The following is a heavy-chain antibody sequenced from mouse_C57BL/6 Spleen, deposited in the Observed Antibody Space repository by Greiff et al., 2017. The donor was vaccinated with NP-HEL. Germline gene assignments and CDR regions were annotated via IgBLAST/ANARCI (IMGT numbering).Heavy chain of an antibody. CDR1: GYTFTDYN. D-gene: IGHD2-3*01. Sequence: EVQLKESGPELVKPGASVKMSCKASGYTFTDYNMHWVKQSHGKSLEWIGYINPNNGGTSYNQKFKGKATLTVNKSSSTAYMELRSLTSEDSAVYYCARGGYDGYPFAYWGQGTLVTVSA. CDR3: ARGGYDGYPFAY. V-gene: IGHV1-22*01. CDR2: INPNNGGT. J-gene: IGHJ3*01.